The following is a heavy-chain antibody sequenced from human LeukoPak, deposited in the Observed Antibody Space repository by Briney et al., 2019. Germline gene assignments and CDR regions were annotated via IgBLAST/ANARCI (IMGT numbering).Heavy chain of an antibody. CDR1: GYTLTELS. Sequence: SVNVSCKVSGYTLTELSMHWVRQAPGQGLEWMGGIIPIVGTANYAQKFQGRVTSTADESTSTAYMELSSLRSEDTAVYYCARLSIRRSYYYYGMDVWGQGTTVTVSS. D-gene: IGHD3-10*01. J-gene: IGHJ6*02. V-gene: IGHV1-69*13. CDR2: IIPIVGTA. CDR3: ARLSIRRSYYYYGMDV.